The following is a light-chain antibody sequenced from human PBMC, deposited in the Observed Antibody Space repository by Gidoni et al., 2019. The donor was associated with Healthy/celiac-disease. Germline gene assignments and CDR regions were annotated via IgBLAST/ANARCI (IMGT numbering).Light chain of an antibody. J-gene: IGKJ2*01. V-gene: IGKV1-39*01. CDR2: AAS. CDR1: QSISSY. Sequence: DIQMTQSPSSLSASVGDRVTITCRASQSISSYLNWYQQKPGKAPKLLIYAASSLQSGVPSRCSGSGSGTDFTLTISSLQPEDFATDYCQQSYSTPPVAFGQGTKLEIK. CDR3: QQSYSTPPVA.